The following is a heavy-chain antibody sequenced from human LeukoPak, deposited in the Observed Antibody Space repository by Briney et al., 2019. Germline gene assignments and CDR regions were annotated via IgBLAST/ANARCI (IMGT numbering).Heavy chain of an antibody. CDR3: ARVAWFNWNDYFDY. Sequence: GGSLRLSCAASGFTVSSNYMSWVRQAPGKGLEWVSVIYSGGSTYYADSVKGRFTISRDNSKNTLYLQMNSLRAEDTAVYYCARVAWFNWNDYFDYWGQGTLVTVSS. CDR1: GFTVSSNY. D-gene: IGHD1-1*01. V-gene: IGHV3-53*01. CDR2: IYSGGST. J-gene: IGHJ4*02.